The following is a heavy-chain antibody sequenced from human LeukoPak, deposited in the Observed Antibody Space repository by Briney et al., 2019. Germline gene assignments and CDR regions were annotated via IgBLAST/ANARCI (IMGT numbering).Heavy chain of an antibody. Sequence: GGSLRLSCAASGFIFSNYAMTWVRQAPGKGLEWVANIKYDGNERYSVDSVKGRFTISRDNAKNSLYLQMNSVRAEDTAVYYCARDHPAPGFIFGHWGLGTQVTVSS. V-gene: IGHV3-7*03. CDR1: GFIFSNYA. D-gene: IGHD3-10*01. J-gene: IGHJ4*02. CDR2: IKYDGNER. CDR3: ARDHPAPGFIFGH.